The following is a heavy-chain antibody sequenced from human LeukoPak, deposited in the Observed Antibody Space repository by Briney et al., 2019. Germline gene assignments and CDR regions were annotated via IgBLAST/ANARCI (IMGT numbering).Heavy chain of an antibody. Sequence: GGSLRLSCAASGFIFSDSTMNWVRQASGQGLEWVGRIRRRANTYVTAYAASVKGRFTISRDDSKNTAYLQMNSLNTEDTAMYSYEEMATITSWGQGTLVTVSS. V-gene: IGHV3-73*01. CDR3: EEMATITS. CDR2: IRRRANTYVT. D-gene: IGHD5-24*01. J-gene: IGHJ5*02. CDR1: GFIFSDST.